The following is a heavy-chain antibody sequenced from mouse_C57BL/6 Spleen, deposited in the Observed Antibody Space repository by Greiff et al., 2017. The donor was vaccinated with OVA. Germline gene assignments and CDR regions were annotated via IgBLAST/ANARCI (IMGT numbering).Heavy chain of an antibody. CDR2: IDPANGNT. V-gene: IGHV14-3*01. CDR1: GFNIKNTY. Sequence: EVMLVESVAELVRPGASVKLSCTASGFNIKNTYMHWVKQRPEQGLEWIGRIDPANGNTKYAPKFQGKATMTADKSSSTAYLQLSSLTSEDTAVSYCAYSNYEFDYWGQGTTLTVSS. CDR3: AYSNYEFDY. D-gene: IGHD2-5*01. J-gene: IGHJ2*01.